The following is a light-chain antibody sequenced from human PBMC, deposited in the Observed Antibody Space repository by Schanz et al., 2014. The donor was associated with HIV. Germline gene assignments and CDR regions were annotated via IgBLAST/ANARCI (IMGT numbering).Light chain of an antibody. J-gene: IGKJ2*01. CDR1: QRISSW. CDR2: KAS. CDR3: QQYNKYSPFS. V-gene: IGKV1-5*03. Sequence: DIQMTQSPSTLSASVGDRVTITCRASQRISSWLAWYQQKPGKAPKLLIYKASSLESGVPSRFSGSGSETEFTLTISSLQPDDFATYYCQQYNKYSPFSFGQGTKLEIK.